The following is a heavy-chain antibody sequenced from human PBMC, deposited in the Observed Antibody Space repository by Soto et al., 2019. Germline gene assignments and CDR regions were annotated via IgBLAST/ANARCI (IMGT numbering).Heavy chain of an antibody. CDR3: ARVPGLGYYRLGYYYYGMDV. CDR2: IYHSGST. D-gene: IGHD3-3*01. CDR1: GGSISSSNW. Sequence: SETLSLTCAVSGGSISSSNWWSWVRQPPGKGLEWIGEIYHSGSTNYNPSLKSRVTISVDKSKNQFSLKLSSVTAADTAVYYCARVPGLGYYRLGYYYYGMDVWGQGTTVTVSS. V-gene: IGHV4-4*02. J-gene: IGHJ6*02.